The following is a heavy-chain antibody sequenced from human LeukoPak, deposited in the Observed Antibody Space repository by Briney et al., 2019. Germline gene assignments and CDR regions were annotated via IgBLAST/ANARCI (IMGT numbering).Heavy chain of an antibody. J-gene: IGHJ4*02. CDR2: ISSSSSTI. CDR3: AKGGKWDVTPFDY. CDR1: GFTFSSHS. V-gene: IGHV3-48*01. D-gene: IGHD1-26*01. Sequence: TGGSLRLSCAASGFTFSSHSMNWVRQAPGKGLEWVSYISSSSSTIYYADSVKGRFTISRDNAKNSLYLQMNSLRAEDTAVYYCAKGGKWDVTPFDYWGQGTLVTVSS.